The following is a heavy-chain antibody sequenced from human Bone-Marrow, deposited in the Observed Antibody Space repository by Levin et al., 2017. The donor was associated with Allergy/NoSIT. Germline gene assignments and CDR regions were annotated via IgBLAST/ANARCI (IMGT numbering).Heavy chain of an antibody. CDR3: ARSGSGGYPSYYYYNYMDV. Sequence: SQTLSLTCTVSGGSIGSSSWNWIRQPPGKGLEWIGYLYDGGNANYHPSLKGRVTISIDTSKNQSSLKVSSVTAADTAVYYCARSGSGGYPSYYYYNYMDVWGKGTTVTVSS. V-gene: IGHV4-59*01. J-gene: IGHJ6*03. CDR1: GGSIGSSS. D-gene: IGHD3-10*01. CDR2: LYDGGNA.